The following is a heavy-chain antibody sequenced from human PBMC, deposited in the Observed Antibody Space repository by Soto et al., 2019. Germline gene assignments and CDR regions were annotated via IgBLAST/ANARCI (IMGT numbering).Heavy chain of an antibody. CDR1: GDSVSSGGYY. CDR3: ARGFSSVSMDA. CDR2: IYSSGSA. V-gene: IGHV4-61*08. J-gene: IGHJ6*02. Sequence: SETLSLTCTVSGDSVSSGGYYWSWIRQPPGKGLEWIGYIYSSGSANYNPTLKSRVTISRDTSKNQISLKVASVTAADTAGYYCARGFSSVSMDAWGQGTTVTVSS. D-gene: IGHD6-19*01.